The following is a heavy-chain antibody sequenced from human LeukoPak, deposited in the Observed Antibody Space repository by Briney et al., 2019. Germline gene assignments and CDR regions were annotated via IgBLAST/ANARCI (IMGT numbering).Heavy chain of an antibody. D-gene: IGHD5-24*01. V-gene: IGHV4-34*01. CDR3: AKGGDGYTY. CDR1: GGSFSGYY. J-gene: IGHJ4*02. CDR2: INHSGST. Sequence: SETLSLTCAVYGGSFSGYYWSWIRQPPGKGLEWIGEINHSGSTNYNPSLKSRVTISVGTSKNQFSLKLSSVTAADTAVYYCAKGGDGYTYWGQGTPVTVSS.